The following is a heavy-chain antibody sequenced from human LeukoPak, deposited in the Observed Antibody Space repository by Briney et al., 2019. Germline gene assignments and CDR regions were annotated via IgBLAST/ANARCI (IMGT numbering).Heavy chain of an antibody. CDR3: ARDKKTRVGYYGSGSSYYYYGMDV. Sequence: GGSLRLSCAASGFTFSSYSMNWVRQAPGKGLEWVSSISSSSSYIYYADSVKGRFTISRDNAKNSLYLQMNSLRAEDTAVYYCARDKKTRVGYYGSGSSYYYYGMDVWGQGTTVTVSS. J-gene: IGHJ6*02. CDR1: GFTFSSYS. CDR2: ISSSSSYI. D-gene: IGHD3-10*01. V-gene: IGHV3-21*01.